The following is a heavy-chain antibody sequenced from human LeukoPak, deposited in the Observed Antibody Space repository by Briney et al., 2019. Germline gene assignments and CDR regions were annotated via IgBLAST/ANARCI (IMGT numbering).Heavy chain of an antibody. V-gene: IGHV3-9*01. Sequence: HPGGSLRLSCTASGFTFDDYAMHWVRQAPGKGLEWVSGISWNSASIEYADSVKGRFTISRDNAKNTLYLQMNSLRAEDTAVYYCAREIVGTAGAFDIWGQGTMVTVPS. CDR1: GFTFDDYA. J-gene: IGHJ3*02. D-gene: IGHD2-21*01. CDR2: ISWNSASI. CDR3: AREIVGTAGAFDI.